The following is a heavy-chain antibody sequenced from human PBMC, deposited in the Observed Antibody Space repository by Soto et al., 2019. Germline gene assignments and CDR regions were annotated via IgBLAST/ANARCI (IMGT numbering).Heavy chain of an antibody. CDR2: ISYDGSNK. Sequence: GGSLRLSCAASGFTFSSYAMHWVRQAPGKGLEWVAVISYDGSNKYYADSVKGRFTISRDNSKNTLYLQMNSLRAEDTAVYYCARGVVAATGYYYGMDVWGQGTTVTVSS. CDR1: GFTFSSYA. D-gene: IGHD2-15*01. CDR3: ARGVVAATGYYYGMDV. V-gene: IGHV3-30-3*01. J-gene: IGHJ6*02.